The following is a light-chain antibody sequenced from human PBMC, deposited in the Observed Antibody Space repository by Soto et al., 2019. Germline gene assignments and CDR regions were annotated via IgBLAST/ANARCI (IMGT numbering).Light chain of an antibody. V-gene: IGKV3-20*01. CDR3: QQYGSSLIT. CDR2: DAS. CDR1: QSVTNK. Sequence: EMLMTQSPATLSVSPGERGSLSCWASQSVTNKLAWYQQRPGQPPRLLLYDASTRATGVPATFSGSGSGTDFTLTISRLEPEDFAVYYCQQYGSSLITFGQGTRLEI. J-gene: IGKJ5*01.